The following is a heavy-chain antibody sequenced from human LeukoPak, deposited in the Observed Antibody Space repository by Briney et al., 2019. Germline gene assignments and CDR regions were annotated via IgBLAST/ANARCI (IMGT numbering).Heavy chain of an antibody. D-gene: IGHD3-10*01. CDR2: IYYSGST. CDR3: ARHYTNNAYYYYFDY. V-gene: IGHV4-39*01. CDR1: GGSITSGSYY. Sequence: SETLSLTCTVSGGSITSGSYYWGWLRQPPGKGLEWIGTIYYSGSTYNNPSLKTRVTISVDTSKNLFSLKLSSVTAADAAVYYCARHYTNNAYYYYFDYWGQGILVTVSS. J-gene: IGHJ4*02.